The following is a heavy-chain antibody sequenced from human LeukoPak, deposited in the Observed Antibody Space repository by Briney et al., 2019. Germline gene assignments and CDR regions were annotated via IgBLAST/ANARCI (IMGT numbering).Heavy chain of an antibody. D-gene: IGHD6-13*01. CDR3: ARFGQLAPGDY. CDR2: ISSSSSTI. Sequence: GGSLRLSCAASGFTFSSYSMNWVRQAPGKGLEWVSYISSSSSTIYYADSVKGRFTISRDNAKNSLYLQMNSLRAEDTAVYYCARFGQLAPGDYWGQGTLVTVSS. CDR1: GFTFSSYS. V-gene: IGHV3-48*04. J-gene: IGHJ4*02.